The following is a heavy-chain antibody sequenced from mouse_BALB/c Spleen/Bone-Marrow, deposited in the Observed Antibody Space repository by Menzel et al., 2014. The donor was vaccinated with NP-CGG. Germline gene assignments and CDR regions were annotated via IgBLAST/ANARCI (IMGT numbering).Heavy chain of an antibody. J-gene: IGHJ3*01. CDR1: GFTFSDFY. D-gene: IGHD2-10*02. Sequence: EVQVVGSGGGLVQPGDSLRLSCATSGFTFSDFYMEWVRQPPGKRLEWIATSRNRAKYYTTEYSASVKGRFIVSRDTSQSVLYLQMNALRAEDTAIYYCARDVGYGNYFVYWGQGTLVTVSA. V-gene: IGHV7-1*02. CDR3: ARDVGYGNYFVY. CDR2: SRNRAKYYTT.